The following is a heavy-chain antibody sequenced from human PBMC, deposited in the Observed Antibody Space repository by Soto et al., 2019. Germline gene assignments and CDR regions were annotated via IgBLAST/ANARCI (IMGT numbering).Heavy chain of an antibody. CDR1: GGSISSGGYY. Sequence: TLSLTCAVAGGSISSGGYYWRLIRQHPGKGLEWIGYIYYSGSTYYNPSLKSRVTISVDTSKNQFSLKLSSVTAADTAVYYCARERRDWDHIVLVTGMVRGHFDYWGQGTLVTGSS. CDR3: ARERRDWDHIVLVTGMVRGHFDY. J-gene: IGHJ4*02. V-gene: IGHV4-31*11. CDR2: IYYSGST. D-gene: IGHD2-21*02.